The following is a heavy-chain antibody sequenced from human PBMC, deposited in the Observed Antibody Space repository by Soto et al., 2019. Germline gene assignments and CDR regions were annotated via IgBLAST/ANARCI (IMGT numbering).Heavy chain of an antibody. Sequence: PSENLSLTCTVSGGTISSSSYYWGWIRQPPGKGLEWIGSIYYSGSTYYNPSLKSRVTISVDTSKNQFSLKLSSVTAADTAVYYCASQRIAAAGADYYYYGMDVWGQGTTVTVSS. CDR2: IYYSGST. D-gene: IGHD6-13*01. CDR1: GGTISSSSYY. CDR3: ASQRIAAAGADYYYYGMDV. V-gene: IGHV4-39*01. J-gene: IGHJ6*02.